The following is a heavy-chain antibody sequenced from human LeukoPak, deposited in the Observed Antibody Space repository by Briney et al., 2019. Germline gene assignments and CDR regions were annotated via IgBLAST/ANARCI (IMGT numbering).Heavy chain of an antibody. D-gene: IGHD3-22*01. CDR1: GFTFSDYY. Sequence: KPGGSLRLSCAASGFTFSDYYMSWIRQAPGKGLEWVSYNSSSGSNIYYAVSVKGRFTISRDNAKNSLYLQMNSLRAEDRAVYYCARTIVVVTRRFDPWGQGTLVTVSS. V-gene: IGHV3-11*04. J-gene: IGHJ5*02. CDR3: ARTIVVVTRRFDP. CDR2: NSSSGSNI.